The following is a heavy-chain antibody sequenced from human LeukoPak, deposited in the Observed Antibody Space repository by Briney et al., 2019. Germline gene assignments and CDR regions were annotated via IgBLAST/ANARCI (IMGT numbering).Heavy chain of an antibody. Sequence: SETLSLTCTVSGGSIGSYYWSWIRQPPGKGLAWIGYIYYSGSANHNPSLKNRVTISVDTSKNQFSLKLSSVTAADTAIYYCAREVLGGGLDYWGQGTLVIVSS. CDR3: AREVLGGGLDY. D-gene: IGHD3-16*01. V-gene: IGHV4-59*01. CDR2: IYYSGSA. CDR1: GGSIGSYY. J-gene: IGHJ4*02.